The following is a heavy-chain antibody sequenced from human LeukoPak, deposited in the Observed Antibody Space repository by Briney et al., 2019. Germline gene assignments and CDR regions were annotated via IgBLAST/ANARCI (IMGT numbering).Heavy chain of an antibody. J-gene: IGHJ6*03. CDR1: GYTFTSYG. D-gene: IGHD3-10*01. Sequence: ASVKVSCKASGYTFTSYGISWVRQAPGQGLEWMGWISAYNGNTNYAQKLQGRVTMTTDTSTSTAYMELRSLRSDDTAVYYCARDNGSGSYHTSSVSTYYYYYMDVWGKGTTVTVSS. V-gene: IGHV1-18*01. CDR3: ARDNGSGSYHTSSVSTYYYYYMDV. CDR2: ISAYNGNT.